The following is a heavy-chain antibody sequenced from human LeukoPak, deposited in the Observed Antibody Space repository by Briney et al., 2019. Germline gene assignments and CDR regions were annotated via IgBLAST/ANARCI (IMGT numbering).Heavy chain of an antibody. CDR3: ARGLGDY. J-gene: IGHJ4*02. D-gene: IGHD3-3*01. Sequence: PSETLSLTCTDSGGSISSYYWSWIRQPPGKGLEWIGYIYYSGSTNYNPSLKSRVTISVDTSKNQFSLKLSSVTAADTAVYYCARGLGDYWGQGTLVTVSS. CDR2: IYYSGST. V-gene: IGHV4-59*01. CDR1: GGSISSYY.